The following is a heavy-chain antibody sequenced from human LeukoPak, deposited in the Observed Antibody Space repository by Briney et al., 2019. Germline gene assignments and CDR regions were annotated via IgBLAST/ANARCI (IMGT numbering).Heavy chain of an antibody. CDR3: ARDLIPYYDFWTGFDP. J-gene: IGHJ5*02. V-gene: IGHV3-64*01. Sequence: GGSLRLSCAASGFTFSSYAMHWVRQAPGKGLEYVSAISSNGGSTYYANSVKGRFTISRDNSKNTLYLQMGSLRAEDMAVYYCARDLIPYYDFWTGFDPWGRGTLVTVSS. CDR1: GFTFSSYA. CDR2: ISSNGGST. D-gene: IGHD3-3*01.